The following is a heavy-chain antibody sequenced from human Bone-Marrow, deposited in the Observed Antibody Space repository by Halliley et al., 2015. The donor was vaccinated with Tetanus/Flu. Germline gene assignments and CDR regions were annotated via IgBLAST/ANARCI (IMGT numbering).Heavy chain of an antibody. CDR3: AALIAAPHFTDY. D-gene: IGHD6-13*01. J-gene: IGHJ4*02. V-gene: IGHV5-51*01. CDR1: GYSFTTYW. Sequence: EVQLVQSGAEVKKPGESLKISCKGSGYSFTTYWIGWVRQVPGKGLELMGIIYPGDSDTRYSPSFQGQVIISADKSVSTAYLQWSTLKASDTAVYYCAALIAAPHFTDYWGQGTLVTVSS. CDR2: IYPGDSDT.